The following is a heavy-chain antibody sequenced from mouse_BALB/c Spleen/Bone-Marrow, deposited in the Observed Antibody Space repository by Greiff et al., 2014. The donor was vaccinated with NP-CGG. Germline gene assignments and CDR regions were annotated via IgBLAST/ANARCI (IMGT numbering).Heavy chain of an antibody. D-gene: IGHD1-2*01. CDR1: GYTFTNYW. CDR3: ARLNSWGCDAIYTIAY. J-gene: IGHJ4*01. CDR2: LYPGDGDT. Sequence: VKLQESGAELARPGASVKLSCKASGYTFTNYWMQWIKQRPGQGLEWIGALYPGDGDTSYTQKFKGKATLTADKSSSTAYMQLSSLASEDSPVYYCARLNSWGCDAIYTIAYWGQGTLVTVSA. V-gene: IGHV1-87*01.